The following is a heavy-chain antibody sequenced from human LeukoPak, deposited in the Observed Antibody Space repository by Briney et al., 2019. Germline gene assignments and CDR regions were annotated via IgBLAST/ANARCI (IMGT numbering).Heavy chain of an antibody. CDR3: AKDVRSQLLYRPFAR. D-gene: IGHD2-2*02. V-gene: IGHV3-9*01. Sequence: GRSLRLSCAASGYTFDDYAMHWVRQAPGRGLEWVSGISWNSGDKGYADSVRGRFTISRDNAKNSVYLQMDSLSAEDTAFYYCAKDVRSQLLYRPFARWGRGTLITV. CDR1: GYTFDDYA. J-gene: IGHJ4*02. CDR2: ISWNSGDK.